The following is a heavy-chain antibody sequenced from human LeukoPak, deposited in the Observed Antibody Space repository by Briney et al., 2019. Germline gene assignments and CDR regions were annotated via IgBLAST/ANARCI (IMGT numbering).Heavy chain of an antibody. D-gene: IGHD3-22*01. CDR1: GGSISSYY. CDR3: ARLSRVDDSSGYLFDY. CDR2: IYYSGST. V-gene: IGHV4-59*01. J-gene: IGHJ4*02. Sequence: PSETLSLTCTVSGGSISSYYWRWIRQPPGKGLEGIGYIYYSGSTNYNPSLKSRVTISVDTSKNQLSLKLRSVTAADTAVYYCARLSRVDDSSGYLFDYWGQGTLVTVSS.